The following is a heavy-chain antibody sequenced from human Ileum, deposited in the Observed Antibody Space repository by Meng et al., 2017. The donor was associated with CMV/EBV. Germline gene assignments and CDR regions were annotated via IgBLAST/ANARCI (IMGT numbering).Heavy chain of an antibody. V-gene: IGHV4-61*02. CDR2: IHASGST. D-gene: IGHD5-12*01. CDR3: ARGGYDHFDY. J-gene: IGHJ4*02. Sequence: LTCIGSGGSNSRGSYYLRWSRQPAGKGLEWIGRIHASGSTNYNPSLKSRVTISVDTSKNQFSLKLSSVTAADTAVYYCARGGYDHFDYWGQGTLVTVSS. CDR1: GGSNSRGSYY.